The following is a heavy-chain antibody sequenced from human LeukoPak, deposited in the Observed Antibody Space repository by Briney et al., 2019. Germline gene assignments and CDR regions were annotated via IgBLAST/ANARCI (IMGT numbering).Heavy chain of an antibody. J-gene: IGHJ6*02. CDR2: ISAYNGNT. D-gene: IGHD1-26*01. CDR1: GYTFTSYG. V-gene: IGHV1-18*01. Sequence: ASVKVSCKASGYTFTSYGISWVRQAPGQGLEWMGWISAYNGNTNYAQKLQGRVTMTTDTSTSTAYMELRSLRSDGTAVYYCARERKWELLLTYYYYGMDIWGQGTTVTVSS. CDR3: ARERKWELLLTYYYYGMDI.